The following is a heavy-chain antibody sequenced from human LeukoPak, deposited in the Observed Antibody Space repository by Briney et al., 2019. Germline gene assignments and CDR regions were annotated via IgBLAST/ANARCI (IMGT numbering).Heavy chain of an antibody. J-gene: IGHJ4*02. CDR3: ARGGFYCGGDCYVDY. Sequence: SETLSLTCAVYGGSFSPYYWSWIRQPPGKGLEWIGEINHSGSTNYSPSLKSRVTISVDTSKNQFSLRLSSVTAADTAVYYCARGGFYCGGDCYVDYWGQGTLVTVSS. CDR2: INHSGST. D-gene: IGHD2-21*02. V-gene: IGHV4-34*01. CDR1: GGSFSPYY.